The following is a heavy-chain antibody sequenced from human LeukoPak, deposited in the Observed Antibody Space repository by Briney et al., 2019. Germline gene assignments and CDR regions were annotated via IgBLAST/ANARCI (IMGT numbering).Heavy chain of an antibody. J-gene: IGHJ4*02. D-gene: IGHD2-15*01. CDR2: IIPIFGTA. Sequence: GASVKVSCKASGGTFSSYAISWVRQAPGQGLEWMGGIIPIFGTANYAQRFQGRVTMTRDMSTSTVYMELSSLRSEDTAVYYCARESPPMGYCSGGSCYHAFDYWGQGTLITVSS. V-gene: IGHV1-69*05. CDR1: GGTFSSYA. CDR3: ARESPPMGYCSGGSCYHAFDY.